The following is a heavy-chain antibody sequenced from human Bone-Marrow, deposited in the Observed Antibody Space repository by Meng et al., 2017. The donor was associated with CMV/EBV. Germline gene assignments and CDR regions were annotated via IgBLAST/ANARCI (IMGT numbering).Heavy chain of an antibody. CDR2: INSDGSST. D-gene: IGHD3-22*01. V-gene: IGHV3-74*01. CDR1: GFTFSSYW. CDR3: ARVGRYYYDTSGYYVP. Sequence: GGSLRLSCAASGFTFSSYWMHWVRQVPGKGLVWVSRINSDGSSTSYADSVKGRFTISRDNAKNTLYLQMNSLRAEDTAVYYCARVGRYYYDTSGYYVPWGQGTLVTVYS. J-gene: IGHJ4*02.